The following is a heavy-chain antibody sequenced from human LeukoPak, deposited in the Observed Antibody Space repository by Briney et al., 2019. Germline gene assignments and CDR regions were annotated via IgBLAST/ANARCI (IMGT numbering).Heavy chain of an antibody. V-gene: IGHV4-59*12. D-gene: IGHD2-2*01. CDR3: ARAIGRIVVVPAALMRGWFDP. CDR2: IYYSGST. CDR1: GGSIGSYY. J-gene: IGHJ5*02. Sequence: SETLSLTCTVSGGSIGSYYWSWIRQPPGKGPEWIGYIYYSGSTNYNPSLKSRVTISVDKSKNQFSLKLSSVTAADTAVYYCARAIGRIVVVPAALMRGWFDPWGQGTLVTVSS.